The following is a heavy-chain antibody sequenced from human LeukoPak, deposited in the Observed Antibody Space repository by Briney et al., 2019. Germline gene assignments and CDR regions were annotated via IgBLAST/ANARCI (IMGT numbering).Heavy chain of an antibody. Sequence: GGSLRLSCASSGFNLRDYWMHWVRQAPGKGLVWVSRLGTDGTYTNYADSVTGRFTISRDNAKNTLYLQMDSLRAEDTSFYYCVRDPSNSGNWFDLWGQGTLVTVSS. V-gene: IGHV3-74*01. D-gene: IGHD4-11*01. CDR2: LGTDGTYT. CDR3: VRDPSNSGNWFDL. J-gene: IGHJ5*02. CDR1: GFNLRDYW.